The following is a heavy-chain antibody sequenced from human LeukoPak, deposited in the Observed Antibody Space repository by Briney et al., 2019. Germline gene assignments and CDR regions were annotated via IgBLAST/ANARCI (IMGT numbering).Heavy chain of an antibody. V-gene: IGHV4-61*02. Sequence: SQTLSLTCTISGGSISSDSYYWSWIRQPPGKGLEWIGRIYTSGSTNYNPSLKSRVTISVDTSKNQFSLKLSSVTAADTAVQYCARVTTGGYYNCWGQGTPVTVSS. CDR1: GGSISSDSYY. CDR2: IYTSGST. J-gene: IGHJ4*02. CDR3: ARVTTGGYYNC. D-gene: IGHD3-22*01.